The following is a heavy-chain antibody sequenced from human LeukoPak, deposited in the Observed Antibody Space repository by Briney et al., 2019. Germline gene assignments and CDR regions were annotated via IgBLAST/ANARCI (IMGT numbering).Heavy chain of an antibody. J-gene: IGHJ6*02. CDR1: GFTFSSYA. CDR2: ISYDGSNK. D-gene: IGHD3-9*01. V-gene: IGHV3-30-3*01. Sequence: GGSLRLSCAASGFTFSSYAMRWVRQAPGKGLEWVAVISYDGSNKYYADSVKGRFTISRDNSKNTLYLQMNSLRAEDTAVYYCARGPFYYDILTGPPKDYYYYGMDVWGQGTTVTVSS. CDR3: ARGPFYYDILTGPPKDYYYYGMDV.